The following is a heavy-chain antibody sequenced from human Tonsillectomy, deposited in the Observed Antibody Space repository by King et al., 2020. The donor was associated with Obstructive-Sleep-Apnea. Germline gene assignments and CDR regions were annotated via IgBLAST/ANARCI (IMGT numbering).Heavy chain of an antibody. CDR3: PSRLHMGSTLILAAFDY. Sequence: VQLVESGAEVKKPGSSVKVSCKTSGGSVTSYSIDWVRQAPGQGLEWMGGIIPVSGVPNYSQKFQGRVTITAGESTAYMELSGLGSDDTATYFCPSRLHMGSTLILAAFDYWGQGTLVTVSS. CDR1: GGSVTSYS. D-gene: IGHD2-8*02. J-gene: IGHJ4*02. V-gene: IGHV1-69*01. CDR2: IIPVSGVP.